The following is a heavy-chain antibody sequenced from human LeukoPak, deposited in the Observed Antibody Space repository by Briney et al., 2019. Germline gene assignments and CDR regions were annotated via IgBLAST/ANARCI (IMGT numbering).Heavy chain of an antibody. Sequence: ASVKVSCKASGYTFTGYYMHWVRQAPGQGLEWMGRINPNSGDTDHAQKFQGRVTMTRDTSISTAYMELSRLRSDDTAVYYCARGQQLWSSDYWGQGTLVTVSS. CDR1: GYTFTGYY. D-gene: IGHD5-18*01. V-gene: IGHV1-2*06. J-gene: IGHJ4*02. CDR2: INPNSGDT. CDR3: ARGQQLWSSDY.